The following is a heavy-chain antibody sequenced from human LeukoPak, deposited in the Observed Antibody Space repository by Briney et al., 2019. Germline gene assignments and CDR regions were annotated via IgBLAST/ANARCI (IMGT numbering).Heavy chain of an antibody. CDR3: ARNYYGSGSSFPGY. Sequence: GGSLRLSCAASGFTFSSYAMHWVRQAPGKGLEYVSAISSNGGSTYYANSVKGRFTISRDNSKNTVYLQMNSLRAEDTAVYYCARNYYGSGSSFPGYWGQGTLVTVSS. V-gene: IGHV3-64*04. J-gene: IGHJ4*02. CDR1: GFTFSSYA. D-gene: IGHD3-10*01. CDR2: ISSNGGST.